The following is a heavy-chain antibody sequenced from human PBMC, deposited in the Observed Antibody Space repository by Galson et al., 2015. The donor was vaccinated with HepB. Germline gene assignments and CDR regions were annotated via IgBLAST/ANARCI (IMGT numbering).Heavy chain of an antibody. V-gene: IGHV3-48*02. J-gene: IGHJ4*02. CDR2: ISSSSSTI. CDR1: GFTFSSYS. Sequence: SLRLSCAASGFTFSSYSMNWVRQAPGNGLEWVSYISSSSSTIYYADSVKGRFTISRDNAKNSLYLQMNSLRDEDTAVYYCARDLAYYDSSGYYFDYWGQGTLVTVSS. D-gene: IGHD3-22*01. CDR3: ARDLAYYDSSGYYFDY.